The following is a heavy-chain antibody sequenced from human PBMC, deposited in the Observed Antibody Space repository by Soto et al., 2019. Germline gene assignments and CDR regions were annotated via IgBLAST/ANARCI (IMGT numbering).Heavy chain of an antibody. V-gene: IGHV1-69*02. CDR1: GGTFSSYT. Sequence: QVQLVQSGAEVKKPGSSVKVSCKASGGTFSSYTISWVRQAPGQGLEWMGRIIPILGIANYAQKFQGRVTITADKSTSTAYMELSSLRSEDTAVYYCARSQGYSSGWYDSLGQGTLVTVSS. J-gene: IGHJ5*01. CDR3: ARSQGYSSGWYDS. CDR2: IIPILGIA. D-gene: IGHD6-19*01.